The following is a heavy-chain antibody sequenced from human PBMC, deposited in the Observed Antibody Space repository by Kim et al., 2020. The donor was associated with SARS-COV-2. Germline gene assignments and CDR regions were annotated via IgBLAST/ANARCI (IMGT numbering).Heavy chain of an antibody. V-gene: IGHV1-69*05. CDR3: AREGPFVTSGVYFDL. Sequence: SVKVSCKASGGSLSSFGVSWLRQAPGQGPEWMGGIVPKFDAAHYAQTFQDRLMITTDESTGTVYMELRSLKSDDTAIYYCAREGPFVTSGVYFDLWGQGTLVTVSS. CDR1: GGSLSSFG. CDR2: IVPKFDAA. J-gene: IGHJ5*02. D-gene: IGHD2-21*02.